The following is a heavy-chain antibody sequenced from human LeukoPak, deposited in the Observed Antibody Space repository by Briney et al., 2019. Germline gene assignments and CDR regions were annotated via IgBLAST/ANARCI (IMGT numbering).Heavy chain of an antibody. CDR3: ARSRSGYYEDY. V-gene: IGHV3-7*01. J-gene: IGHJ4*02. Sequence: GTLSLTCAVSGGSISSSNWWSWVRQPPGKGLEWVANIKEDGSEKYYVDSVKGRFTISRDNAKNSLSLQVNSLRAEDTAVYYCARSRSGYYEDYWGQGTLVTVSS. D-gene: IGHD3-22*01. CDR1: GGSISSSNW. CDR2: IKEDGSEK.